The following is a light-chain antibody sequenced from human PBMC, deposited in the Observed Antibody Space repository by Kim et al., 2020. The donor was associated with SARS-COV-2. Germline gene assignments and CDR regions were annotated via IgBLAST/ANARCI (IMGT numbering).Light chain of an antibody. V-gene: IGLV2-23*01. J-gene: IGLJ3*02. CDR1: SSDVGTYNL. Sequence: QSALTQPASVSGSPGQSITISCTGTSSDVGTYNLVSWYQLHPGKAPKLMIYEDIKRPSGVSDRFSGSKSGNTASLTISGLQAEDEADYYCCSYAGSTTWVFGGGTQLTVL. CDR2: EDI. CDR3: CSYAGSTTWV.